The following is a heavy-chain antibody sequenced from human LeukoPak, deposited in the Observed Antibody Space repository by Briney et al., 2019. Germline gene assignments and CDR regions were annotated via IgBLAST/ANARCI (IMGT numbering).Heavy chain of an antibody. CDR3: ARDRRGGWYFDL. V-gene: IGHV1-3*01. CDR1: GYTFTSYA. CDR2: INAGNGNT. Sequence: ASVKVSCKASGYTFTSYAMHWVRQAPGQRLEWMGWINAGNGNTKYSQKFQGRVTITRDTSASTAYMELSSLRSEDTAVYYCARDRRGGWYFDLWGRGTLVTVSS. J-gene: IGHJ2*01.